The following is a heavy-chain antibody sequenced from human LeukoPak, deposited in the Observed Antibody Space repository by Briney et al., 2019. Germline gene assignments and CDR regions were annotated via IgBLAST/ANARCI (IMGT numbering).Heavy chain of an antibody. D-gene: IGHD5-24*01. J-gene: IGHJ6*03. CDR3: ATTRREMASTTITQGYYYYMDV. V-gene: IGHV1-2*02. CDR2: INPNSGGT. Sequence: ASVKVSCKASGYSFTDKYMHWVRQAPGQGLEWMGWINPNSGGTNYAQKFQGRVTMTTDTSMSTAYMELSRLTSDDTAVYYCATTRREMASTTITQGYYYYMDVWGKGTTVTVSS. CDR1: GYSFTDKY.